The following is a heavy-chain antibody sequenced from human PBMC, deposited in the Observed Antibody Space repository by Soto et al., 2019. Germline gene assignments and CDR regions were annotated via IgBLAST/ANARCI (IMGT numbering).Heavy chain of an antibody. D-gene: IGHD3-22*01. Sequence: QVQLVESGGGVVQPGRSLRLSCAASGFTFSSYAMHWVRQAPGKGLEWVAIISYDGSNKYYADSVKGRFSISRDNSKNTMYLQMDSLRAEDMAVYYCARTGGDYYDSSGYYYHYYGMDVWGQGTTVTVSS. V-gene: IGHV3-30*04. CDR3: ARTGGDYYDSSGYYYHYYGMDV. CDR1: GFTFSSYA. CDR2: ISYDGSNK. J-gene: IGHJ6*02.